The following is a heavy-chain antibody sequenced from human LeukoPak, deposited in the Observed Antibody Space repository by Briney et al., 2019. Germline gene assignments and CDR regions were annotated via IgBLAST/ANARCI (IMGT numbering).Heavy chain of an antibody. J-gene: IGHJ4*02. V-gene: IGHV3-30*18. CDR2: TSSDGDNQ. Sequence: GGSLRLSCAASGFTISSYGMHWVGQARGKGLEWVAVTSSDGDNQYYVDSVKGRFTISRDNSKNTLYLQMNSLRAEDTAVYHCANESYADNSAYLDNWGQGTLVTVSS. D-gene: IGHD4/OR15-4a*01. CDR3: ANESYADNSAYLDN. CDR1: GFTISSYG.